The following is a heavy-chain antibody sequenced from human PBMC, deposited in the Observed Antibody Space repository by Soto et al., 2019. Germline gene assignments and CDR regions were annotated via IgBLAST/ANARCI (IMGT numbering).Heavy chain of an antibody. D-gene: IGHD6-13*01. J-gene: IGHJ4*02. CDR3: ARGEGIAAAGSSY. CDR2: MNPNSSNT. Sequence: ASVKVSCKASGYTFTSYDINWVRQATGQGLERMGWMNPNSSNTGYAQKFQGRVIMTRNTSISTAYMELSSLRSEDTAVYYCARGEGIAAAGSSYWGQGTLVTVPS. V-gene: IGHV1-8*01. CDR1: GYTFTSYD.